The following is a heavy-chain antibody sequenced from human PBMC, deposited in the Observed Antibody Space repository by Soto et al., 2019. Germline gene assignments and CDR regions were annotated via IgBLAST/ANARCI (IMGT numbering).Heavy chain of an antibody. Sequence: GASVKVSCKASGYTFTSYVISWVRQAPGQGLEWMGWISAYNGNTNYAQKLQGRVTMTTDTSTSTAYMELRSLRSDDTAVYYCARDVAEKWVVAAPSERYYYYGMDVWGQGTTVTV. CDR2: ISAYNGNT. CDR3: ARDVAEKWVVAAPSERYYYYGMDV. V-gene: IGHV1-18*01. CDR1: GYTFTSYV. J-gene: IGHJ6*02. D-gene: IGHD2-15*01.